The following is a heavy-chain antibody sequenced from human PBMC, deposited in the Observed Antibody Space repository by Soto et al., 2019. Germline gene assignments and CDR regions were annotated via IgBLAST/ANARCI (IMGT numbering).Heavy chain of an antibody. CDR1: GYTFTRYN. CDR2: INPSGGTT. D-gene: IGHD2-15*01. CDR3: ARVRGGGSEYFLDY. V-gene: IGHV1-46*01. Sequence: ASVKVSCKASGYTFTRYNVHWVRQAPGQGLDCMAIINPSGGTTYYVQKFEGRVTLTTDTSTSTVYMELSSLRSDDTAVYYCARVRGGGSEYFLDYWGQGTLVTVSS. J-gene: IGHJ4*02.